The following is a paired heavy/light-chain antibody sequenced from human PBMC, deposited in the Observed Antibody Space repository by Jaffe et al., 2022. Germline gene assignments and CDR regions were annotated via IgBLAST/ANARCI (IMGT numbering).Light chain of an antibody. J-gene: IGKJ4*01. Sequence: DIVMTQSPDSLAVSLGERATINCKSSQSVLYSSNNKNYLAWYQQKPGQPPKLLIYWASTRESGVPDRFSGSGSGTDFTLTISSLQAEDVAVYYCQQYYSAPTFGGGTKVEIK. CDR2: WAS. CDR1: QSVLYSSNNKNY. V-gene: IGKV4-1*01. CDR3: QQYYSAPT.
Heavy chain of an antibody. CDR1: GFTFSDYD. CDR2: ISSSGSPI. CDR3: ARSIRDGGSCYSH. J-gene: IGHJ4*02. V-gene: IGHV3-11*01. Sequence: QVQLVESGGGLVKPGGSLRLSCAASGFTFSDYDMNWIRQAPGKGLEWVSYISSSGSPIYYADSVKGRFTISRDNAKNSLYLQINSLRAEDTAVYYCARSIRDGGSCYSHWGQGTLVTVSS. D-gene: IGHD2-15*01.